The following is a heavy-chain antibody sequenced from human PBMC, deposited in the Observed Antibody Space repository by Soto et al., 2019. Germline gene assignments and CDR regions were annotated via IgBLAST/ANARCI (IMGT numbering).Heavy chain of an antibody. CDR2: INHSGST. Sequence: QVQLQQWGAGLLKPSETLSLTCAVYGGSFSGYYWSWIRQPPGKGLEWIGEINHSGSTNYNPSLKSRVTISVDTSKNQFSRKLSSVTAADTAVYYCARVGSSWYNWFDPWGQGTLVTVSS. CDR3: ARVGSSWYNWFDP. CDR1: GGSFSGYY. V-gene: IGHV4-34*01. D-gene: IGHD6-13*01. J-gene: IGHJ5*02.